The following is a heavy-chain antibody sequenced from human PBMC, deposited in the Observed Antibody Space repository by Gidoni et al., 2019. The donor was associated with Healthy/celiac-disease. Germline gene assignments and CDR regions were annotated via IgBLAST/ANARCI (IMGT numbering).Heavy chain of an antibody. V-gene: IGHV1-69*06. CDR3: ASPIPYCSGGSCYSVFDY. J-gene: IGHJ4*02. Sequence: QVQLVQSGAEVKKPGSSVKVSCKASGGTFSSYAISWVRQAPGQGLEWMGGIIPIFGTANYAQKFQGRVTITADKSTSTAYMELSSLRSEDTAVYYCASPIPYCSGGSCYSVFDYWGQGTLVTVSS. D-gene: IGHD2-15*01. CDR1: GGTFSSYA. CDR2: IIPIFGTA.